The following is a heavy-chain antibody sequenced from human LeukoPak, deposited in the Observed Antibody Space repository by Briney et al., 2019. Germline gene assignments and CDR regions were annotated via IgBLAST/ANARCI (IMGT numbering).Heavy chain of an antibody. CDR3: AREGYCSGGSCYSFDY. Sequence: GSLRLSCAASGFTFSSYSMNWVRQAPGKGLEWVSSISSSSSYIYYADSVKGRFTISRDNAKNSLYLQMNSLRAEDTAVYYCAREGYCSGGSCYSFDYWGQGTLVTVSS. J-gene: IGHJ4*02. CDR2: ISSSSSYI. CDR1: GFTFSSYS. D-gene: IGHD2-15*01. V-gene: IGHV3-21*01.